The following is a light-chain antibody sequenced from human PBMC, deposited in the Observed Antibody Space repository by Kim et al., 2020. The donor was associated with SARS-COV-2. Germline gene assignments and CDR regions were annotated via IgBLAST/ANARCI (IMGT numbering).Light chain of an antibody. CDR1: NIGRKS. V-gene: IGLV3-21*04. J-gene: IGLJ2*01. Sequence: VSVAPGKPARITCGGNNIGRKSVHWYQQKPGPAPVLVIYYDSDRPSGIPERFSGSNSGNTATLTISRVEAGDEADYYCQVWDSGVVFGGGTKLNVL. CDR3: QVWDSGVV. CDR2: YDS.